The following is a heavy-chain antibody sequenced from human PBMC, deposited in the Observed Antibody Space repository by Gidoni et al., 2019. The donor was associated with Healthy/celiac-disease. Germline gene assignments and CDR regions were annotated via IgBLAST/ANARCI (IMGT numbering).Heavy chain of an antibody. J-gene: IGHJ4*02. Sequence: QVQLVESGGGLVKPGGSLRLPCAASGFPFSDYYMSWIRQAPGKGLEWVSYISSSSSYTNYADSVKGRFTISRDNAKNSLYLQMNSLRAEDTAVYYCARAGIMGPDYFDYWGQGTLVTVSS. D-gene: IGHD3-16*01. CDR2: ISSSSSYT. CDR1: GFPFSDYY. CDR3: ARAGIMGPDYFDY. V-gene: IGHV3-11*06.